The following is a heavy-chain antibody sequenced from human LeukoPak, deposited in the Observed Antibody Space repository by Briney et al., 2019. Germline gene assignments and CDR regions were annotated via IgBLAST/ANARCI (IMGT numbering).Heavy chain of an antibody. CDR3: AQLSTPLDY. D-gene: IGHD5-24*01. CDR2: ISYDGSNK. CDR1: GFTFSSYA. Sequence: GGSLRLSCAASGFTFSSYAMHWVRQAPGKGLEWVAVISYDGSNKYYADSVKGRFTISRDNSKNTLYLQMNSLRAEDTAVYYCAQLSTPLDYWGQGTLVTVSS. J-gene: IGHJ4*02. V-gene: IGHV3-30*14.